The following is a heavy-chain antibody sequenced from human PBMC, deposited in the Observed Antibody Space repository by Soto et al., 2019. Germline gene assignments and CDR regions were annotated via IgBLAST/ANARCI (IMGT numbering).Heavy chain of an antibody. D-gene: IGHD2-15*01. CDR2: THGSGIT. CDR3: ASYMEGGGGRGY. V-gene: IGHV4-59*01. CDR1: GGSISGYH. J-gene: IGHJ4*02. Sequence: QVQLQESGPGLVKPSETLSLTCTVSGGSISGYHWSWIRQPPGKGLEWIGYTHGSGITNYNPSLPSRVTISVDSSKNHFSLKLSSVTASDTAVYYCASYMEGGGGRGYWGQGHLLTVSS.